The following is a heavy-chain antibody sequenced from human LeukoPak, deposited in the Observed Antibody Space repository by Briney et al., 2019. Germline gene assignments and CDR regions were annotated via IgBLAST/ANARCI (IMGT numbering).Heavy chain of an antibody. D-gene: IGHD3-10*01. J-gene: IGHJ3*02. Sequence: SETLSLTCTVSGGSISSYYWSWIRQPPGEGLEWIGYIYYSGSTNYNPSLKSRVTISVDTSKNQFSLKLSSVTAADTAVYYCARAHMARGVHDAFDIWGQGTMVTVSS. V-gene: IGHV4-59*01. CDR3: ARAHMARGVHDAFDI. CDR1: GGSISSYY. CDR2: IYYSGST.